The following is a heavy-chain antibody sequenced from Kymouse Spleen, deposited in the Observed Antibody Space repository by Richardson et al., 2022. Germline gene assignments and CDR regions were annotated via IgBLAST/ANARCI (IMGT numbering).Heavy chain of an antibody. CDR2: IYYSGST. V-gene: IGHV4-39*01. CDR3: ARRLLWFGEFSFDY. Sequence: QLQLQESGPGLVKPSETLSLTCTVSGGSISSSSYYWGWIRQPPGKGLEWIGSIYYSGSTYYNPSLKSRVTISVDTSKNQFSLKLSSVTAADTAVYYCARRLLWFGEFSFDYWGQGTLVTVSS. D-gene: IGHD3-10*01. CDR1: GGSISSSSYY. J-gene: IGHJ4*02.